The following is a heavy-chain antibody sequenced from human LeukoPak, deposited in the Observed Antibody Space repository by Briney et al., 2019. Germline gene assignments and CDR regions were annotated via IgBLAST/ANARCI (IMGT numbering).Heavy chain of an antibody. Sequence: PSETLSLTCSVSGVSVSSGNYYWSWLRQPPGKGLEWIGYIYYSGRTDYNPSLKSRVTISVDTSKNQFSLRLSSVTAADTAVYYCAQKQWVPYYFHYWGQGALVTVSS. J-gene: IGHJ4*02. CDR3: AQKQWVPYYFHY. D-gene: IGHD1/OR15-1a*01. CDR2: IYYSGRT. CDR1: GVSVSSGNYY. V-gene: IGHV4-61*01.